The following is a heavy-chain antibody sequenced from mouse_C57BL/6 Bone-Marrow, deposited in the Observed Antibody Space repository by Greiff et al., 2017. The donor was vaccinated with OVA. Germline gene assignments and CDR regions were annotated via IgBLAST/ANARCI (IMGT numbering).Heavy chain of an antibody. CDR2: IYPRSGNT. D-gene: IGHD2-3*01. Sequence: QVQLQQSGAELARPGASVKLSCKASGYTFTSYGISWVKQRTGQGLEWIGEIYPRSGNTYYNEKFKGKATLTADKSSSTAYMELRSLTSEDSAVYFCARHDGYYSAYWGQGTLVTVSA. V-gene: IGHV1-81*01. CDR3: ARHDGYYSAY. J-gene: IGHJ3*01. CDR1: GYTFTSYG.